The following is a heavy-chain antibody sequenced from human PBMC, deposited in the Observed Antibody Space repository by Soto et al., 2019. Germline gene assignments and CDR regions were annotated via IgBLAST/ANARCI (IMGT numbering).Heavy chain of an antibody. CDR3: ATSYGNAWHTY. Sequence: RQSQEKGLEWIGYMHYTGFSHYNPSLKSRLTISVDRSKNQFTLQLTSVTVEDTVVYYCATSYGNAWHTYWAQGTQVTVSS. J-gene: IGHJ4*02. CDR2: MHYTGFS. D-gene: IGHD3-10*01. V-gene: IGHV4-59*01.